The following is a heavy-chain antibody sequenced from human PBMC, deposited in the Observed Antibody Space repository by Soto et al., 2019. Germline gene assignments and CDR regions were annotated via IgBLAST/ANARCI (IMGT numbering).Heavy chain of an antibody. CDR1: GFNFSSYA. Sequence: GSLILSCAASGFNFSSYAMSLVRQAPGKVLEWVSAISGSGGSTYYADSVKGRFTISRDNSKNTLYLQMNSMRAEETAVYYCAKDGTPYCSSTSCYSIYFDYWGQGTLVPVYS. D-gene: IGHD2-2*01. CDR3: AKDGTPYCSSTSCYSIYFDY. V-gene: IGHV3-23*01. J-gene: IGHJ4*02. CDR2: ISGSGGST.